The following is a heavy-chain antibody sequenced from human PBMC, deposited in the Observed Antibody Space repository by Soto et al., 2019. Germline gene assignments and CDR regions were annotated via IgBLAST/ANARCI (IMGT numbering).Heavy chain of an antibody. V-gene: IGHV4-61*08. J-gene: IGHJ1*01. CDR3: AKHRYHDYFQY. D-gene: IGHD2-2*01. Sequence: QVQLQESGPGLVKPSETLSLTCTVSGGSVSSGDYYWSWIRQPPGKGLEWIGYIYHSGSTNYNPSLKSRVTISEDTSKNQVSLKLRSVTAADTAIYYCAKHRYHDYFQYWGQGTLVTVSS. CDR2: IYHSGST. CDR1: GGSVSSGDYY.